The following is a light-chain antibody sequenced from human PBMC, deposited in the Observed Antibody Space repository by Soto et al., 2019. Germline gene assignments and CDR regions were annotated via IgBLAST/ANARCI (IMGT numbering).Light chain of an antibody. CDR2: DAS. CDR3: QQRSNWPIT. V-gene: IGKV3-11*01. J-gene: IGKJ5*01. Sequence: IVLTHSPVTLSLSPCERATLSFRASQNISSYLIWYQQKPGQAPRLLIYDASSRPTDIPARFSGSGSGTDFTLTISSLEPEDFALYYCQQRSNWPITFGQGTRLEIK. CDR1: QNISSY.